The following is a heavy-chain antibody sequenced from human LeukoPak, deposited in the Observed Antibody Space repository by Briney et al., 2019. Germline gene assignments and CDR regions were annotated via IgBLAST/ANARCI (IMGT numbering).Heavy chain of an antibody. V-gene: IGHV3-30-3*01. CDR1: GFTFSSYA. D-gene: IGHD3-10*01. CDR3: ARDGSGSYYKGDFDY. J-gene: IGHJ4*02. Sequence: PGRSLRLSCAASGFTFSSYAMHWVRQAPGKGLKWVAVISYDGSNKYYADSVKGRFTISRDNSKNTLYLQMKILGAEDTAVYYCARDGSGSYYKGDFDYWGQGTLVTVSS. CDR2: ISYDGSNK.